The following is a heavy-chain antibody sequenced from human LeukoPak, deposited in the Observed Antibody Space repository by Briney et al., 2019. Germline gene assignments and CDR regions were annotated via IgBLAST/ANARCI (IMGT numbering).Heavy chain of an antibody. J-gene: IGHJ6*03. CDR1: GYSISSGYY. CDR3: ARGYDFWSGYYYYMDV. Sequence: SETLSLTCTVSGYSISSGYYWGWIRQPPGKGLEWIGSIYHSGSTYYNPSLKSRVTISVDTSKNQCSLKLSSVTAADTAVYYCARGYDFWSGYYYYMDVWGKGTTVTVSS. D-gene: IGHD3-3*01. V-gene: IGHV4-38-2*02. CDR2: IYHSGST.